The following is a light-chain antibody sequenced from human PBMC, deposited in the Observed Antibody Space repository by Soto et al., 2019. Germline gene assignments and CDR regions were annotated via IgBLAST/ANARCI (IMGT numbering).Light chain of an antibody. CDR1: RSDVGGYNY. CDR3: SSYTSSSTLYV. J-gene: IGLJ1*01. V-gene: IGLV2-14*01. CDR2: DVS. Sequence: SVVTPPSPVTGSPGQLVTLSKNRNRSDVGGYNYVSWYQQHPGKAPKLMIYDVSNRPSGVSNRFSGSKSGNTASLTISGLQAEDEADYYCSSYTSSSTLYVFGTGTKVTVL.